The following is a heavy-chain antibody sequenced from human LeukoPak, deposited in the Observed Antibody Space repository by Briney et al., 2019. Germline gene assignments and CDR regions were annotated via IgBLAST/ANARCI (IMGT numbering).Heavy chain of an antibody. Sequence: SETLSLTCTVSGGSISSYYWSWIRQPPGKGLEWIGYIYYSGSTNYNPSLKSRVTISVDTSKNQFSLKLSSVTAADTAVYYCASLSHLYWYFDLWGRGTLVTVSS. V-gene: IGHV4-59*01. CDR3: ASLSHLYWYFDL. CDR1: GGSISSYY. CDR2: IYYSGST. J-gene: IGHJ2*01.